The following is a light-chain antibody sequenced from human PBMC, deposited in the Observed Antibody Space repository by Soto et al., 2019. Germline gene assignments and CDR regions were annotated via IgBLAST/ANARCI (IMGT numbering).Light chain of an antibody. CDR3: SSYAGSNNLV. CDR2: KVS. Sequence: QSVLTQPPSASGSPGQSVTISCTGTSSDVGGYNYVSWYQQHPGKAPELMIYKVSKRPSGVPDRFSGSKSGNTASLTVSGLQAEDEADYYCSSYAGSNNLVFGGGTKVTVL. V-gene: IGLV2-8*01. J-gene: IGLJ2*01. CDR1: SSDVGGYNY.